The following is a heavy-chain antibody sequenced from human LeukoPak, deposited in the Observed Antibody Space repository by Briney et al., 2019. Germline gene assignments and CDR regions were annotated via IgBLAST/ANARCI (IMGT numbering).Heavy chain of an antibody. D-gene: IGHD3-10*01. J-gene: IGHJ4*02. CDR3: ARHVSPPYYGSGSPFDY. CDR2: IYPGDSDT. CDR1: GYSFTSYR. Sequence: GESLKISCKGSGYSFTSYRIGWVRQMPGKGLEWMGIIYPGDSDTRYSPSFQGQVTISADKSISTAYLQWSSLKASDTAMYYCARHVSPPYYGSGSPFDYWGQGTLVTVSS. V-gene: IGHV5-51*01.